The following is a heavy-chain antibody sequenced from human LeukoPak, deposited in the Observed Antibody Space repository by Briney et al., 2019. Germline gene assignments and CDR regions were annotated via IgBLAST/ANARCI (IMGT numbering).Heavy chain of an antibody. D-gene: IGHD5-18*01. CDR2: INAGNGNT. CDR1: GYTFTSYA. J-gene: IGHJ2*01. Sequence: GASVKVSCKASGYTFTSYAMHWVRQAPGQRLEWMGWINAGNGNTKYSQKFQGRVTITRDTSASTAYMELSSLRSEDTAVYYCARRTKRGYSYGTPGYFDLWGRGTLVTVSS. V-gene: IGHV1-3*01. CDR3: ARRTKRGYSYGTPGYFDL.